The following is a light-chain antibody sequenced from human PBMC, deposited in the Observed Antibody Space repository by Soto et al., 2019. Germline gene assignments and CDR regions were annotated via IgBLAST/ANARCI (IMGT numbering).Light chain of an antibody. CDR1: QPISSW. Sequence: DLQMTQSPSSVSASVGDSVTIXXRASQPISSWLAWYQQKPGKAPKMXIYTTSTLHRGVPSRFSGSRAGTDFTLTISSLEPEDFATYYCQQANSFPYTFGQGTRLEIK. CDR3: QQANSFPYT. V-gene: IGKV1-12*01. J-gene: IGKJ5*01. CDR2: TTS.